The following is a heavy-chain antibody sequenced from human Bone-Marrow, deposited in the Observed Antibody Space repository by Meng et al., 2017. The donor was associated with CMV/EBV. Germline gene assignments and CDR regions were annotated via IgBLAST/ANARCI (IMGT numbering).Heavy chain of an antibody. V-gene: IGHV4-39*01. CDR3: ASLPKDRITMAGFDY. J-gene: IGHJ4*02. CDR1: GGSISSGGYY. CDR2: IYYSGST. D-gene: IGHD3-10*01. Sequence: SETLSLTCTVSGGSISSGGYYWSWIRQHPGKGLEWIGSIYYSGSTYYNPSLKSRVTISVDTSKNQFSLKLSSVTAADTAVYYCASLPKDRITMAGFDYWGQGTLVTVSS.